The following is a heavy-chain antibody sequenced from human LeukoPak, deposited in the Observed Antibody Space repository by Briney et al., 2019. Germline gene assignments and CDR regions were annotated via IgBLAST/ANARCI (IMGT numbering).Heavy chain of an antibody. J-gene: IGHJ4*02. Sequence: KSPETQSLICTVSGGSISSYYWSWIRQPAGKGLEWIGRIYTSGSTNYNPSLKSRVTMSVDTSKNQISLKLSSVTAADTAVYYCAREIGDYYDSSGYRTYYFDYWGQGTRVTVSS. CDR1: GGSISSYY. V-gene: IGHV4-4*07. D-gene: IGHD3-22*01. CDR2: IYTSGST. CDR3: AREIGDYYDSSGYRTYYFDY.